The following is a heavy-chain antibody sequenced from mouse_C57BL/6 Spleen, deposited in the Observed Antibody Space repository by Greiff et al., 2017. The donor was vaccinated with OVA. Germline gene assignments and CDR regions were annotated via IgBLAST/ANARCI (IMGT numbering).Heavy chain of an antibody. J-gene: IGHJ2*01. CDR2: IDPNSGDT. V-gene: IGHV1-72*01. Sequence: VKLMESGAELVKPGASVKLSCKASGYTFTSYWMHWVKQRPGRGLEWIGRIDPNSGDTKYNEKFKSKATLTVDKPSSTAYMQLSSLTSEDSAVYYCARGVTTVVYFDYWGQGTTLTVSS. CDR1: GYTFTSYW. D-gene: IGHD1-1*01. CDR3: ARGVTTVVYFDY.